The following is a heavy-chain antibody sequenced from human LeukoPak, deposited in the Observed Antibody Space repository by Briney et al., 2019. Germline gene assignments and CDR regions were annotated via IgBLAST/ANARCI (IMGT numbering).Heavy chain of an antibody. CDR3: ARSIGLTGGGVDV. Sequence: PGGSLRLSCAASGFTFSDYNMNWVRQAPGKGLEWVSYITNGGSTIHHADSVKGRFTISRDNAKKTLYLQMNSLRAEDTAVYYCARSIGLTGGGVDVWGHGTTVTVSS. CDR2: ITNGGSTI. D-gene: IGHD3-9*01. CDR1: GFTFSDYN. V-gene: IGHV3-11*01. J-gene: IGHJ6*02.